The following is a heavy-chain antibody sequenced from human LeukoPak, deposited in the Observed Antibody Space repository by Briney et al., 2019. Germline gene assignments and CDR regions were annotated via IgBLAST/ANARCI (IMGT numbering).Heavy chain of an antibody. Sequence: PGGSLRLSCAASGFTFSDYYMSWIRQAPGKGLEWVSAISGSGGSTYYADSVKGRFTISRDNSKNTLYLQMDSLRAEDTAVYYCAKDDSSWYGGYWGQGTLVTVSS. CDR1: GFTFSDYY. J-gene: IGHJ4*02. CDR3: AKDDSSWYGGY. V-gene: IGHV3-23*01. D-gene: IGHD6-13*01. CDR2: ISGSGGST.